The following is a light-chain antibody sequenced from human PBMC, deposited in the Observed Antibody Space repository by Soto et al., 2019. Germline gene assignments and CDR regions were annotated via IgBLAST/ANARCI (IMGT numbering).Light chain of an antibody. CDR2: EVS. J-gene: IGLJ2*01. V-gene: IGLV2-23*02. CDR1: SSDVGSYNL. CDR3: CSYAGSSTLV. Sequence: QSALTQPASVSGSPGQSITISCTGTSSDVGSYNLVSWYQQHPGKAPKLMIYEVSKRPSGVSNRFSGYKSGNTASLTISGLQAEDEADYCCCSYAGSSTLVFGGGTKLTVL.